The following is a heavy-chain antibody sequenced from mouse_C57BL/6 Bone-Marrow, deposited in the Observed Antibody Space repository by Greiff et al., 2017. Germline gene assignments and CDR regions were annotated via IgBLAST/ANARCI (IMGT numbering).Heavy chain of an antibody. CDR1: GYTFTSYW. V-gene: IGHV1-69*01. D-gene: IGHD6-1*01. CDR3: AIETWFYNPEYWYFDV. J-gene: IGHJ1*03. CDR2: IDPSDSYT. Sequence: QVQLQQPGAELVMPGASVKLSCKASGYTFTSYWMHWVKQRPGQGLEWIGEIDPSDSYTNYNQKFKGKTTLTVDKSSSTAYMQLSSLTSEDSAVYYCAIETWFYNPEYWYFDVWGTGTTV.